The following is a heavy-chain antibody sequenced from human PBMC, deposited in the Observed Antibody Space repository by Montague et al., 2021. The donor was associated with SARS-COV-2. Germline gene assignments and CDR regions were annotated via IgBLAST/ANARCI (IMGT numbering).Heavy chain of an antibody. CDR2: ST. CDR3: AKVAGSHDTFDI. J-gene: IGHJ3*02. D-gene: IGHD6-19*01. Sequence: STNNNPSLKSRVTISVDTSKNQFSLNLSSVTAADTAVYYCAKVAGSHDTFDIWGRGTMVTVSS. V-gene: IGHV4-30-2*04.